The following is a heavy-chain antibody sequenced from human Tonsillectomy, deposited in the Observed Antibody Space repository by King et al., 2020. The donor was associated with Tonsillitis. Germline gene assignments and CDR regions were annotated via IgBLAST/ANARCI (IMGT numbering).Heavy chain of an antibody. CDR1: GFTFDDYA. Sequence: EVQLVESGGGLVQPGRSLRLSCAASGFTFDDYAMHWVRQAPGKGLEWVSGISWNSGSIGYADSVKGRFTISRDNAKNSLYLQMNSLIAEDTALYYCAKGKLASTLYYFDYWGQGTLVTVSS. J-gene: IGHJ4*02. V-gene: IGHV3-9*01. D-gene: IGHD4-23*01. CDR3: AKGKLASTLYYFDY. CDR2: ISWNSGSI.